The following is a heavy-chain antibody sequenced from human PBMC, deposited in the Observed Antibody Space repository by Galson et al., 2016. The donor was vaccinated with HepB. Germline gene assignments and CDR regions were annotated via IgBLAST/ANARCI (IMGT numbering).Heavy chain of an antibody. D-gene: IGHD3-9*01. CDR2: ISYDGSNK. J-gene: IGHJ4*02. CDR1: GFRFSTYG. CDR3: AKNDILAGYSAFDS. Sequence: SLRLSCAASGFRFSTYGMHWVRQAPGKGLEWVAVISYDGSNKYYADSVKGRFTISRDNSKNTLYLQMNSLRAEDTAVYYCAKNDILAGYSAFDSWGQGTLVTVSS. V-gene: IGHV3-30*18.